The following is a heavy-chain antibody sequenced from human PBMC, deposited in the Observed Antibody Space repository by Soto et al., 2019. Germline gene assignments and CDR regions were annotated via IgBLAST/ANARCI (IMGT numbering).Heavy chain of an antibody. V-gene: IGHV4-30-4*01. Sequence: SETLSLTCSVSGGSSSGIDYFWSWIRHPPGKGLEWIGFIYHTGTTYYNPSLRSRVTISIDTSKSQFSMKLNSVTAADTAVYYCARVMAAMQNWLDPWGQGTLVTVSS. D-gene: IGHD2-2*01. CDR2: IYHTGTT. CDR1: GGSSSGIDYF. CDR3: ARVMAAMQNWLDP. J-gene: IGHJ5*02.